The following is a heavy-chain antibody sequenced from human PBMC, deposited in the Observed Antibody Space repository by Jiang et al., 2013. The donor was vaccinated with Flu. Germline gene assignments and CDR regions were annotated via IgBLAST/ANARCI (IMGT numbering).Heavy chain of an antibody. CDR3: ARLLYDRSGYYWFDP. D-gene: IGHD3-22*01. Sequence: TLSLTCSVSGGSISSRSYYWGWIRQSPGKGLEWIGSIYYSGRTYDNPSLKSRVTMSVDTSKNQFSLSVSSATAADTAVYYCARLLYDRSGYYWFDPWGQGTLVTVSS. CDR2: IYYSGRT. V-gene: IGHV4-39*01. J-gene: IGHJ5*02. CDR1: GGSISSRSYY.